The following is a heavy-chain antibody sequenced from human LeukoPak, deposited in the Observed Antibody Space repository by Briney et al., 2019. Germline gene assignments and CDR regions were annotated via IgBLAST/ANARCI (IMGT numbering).Heavy chain of an antibody. D-gene: IGHD3-10*01. V-gene: IGHV4-34*01. CDR2: INHSGST. CDR1: GGSFSGYY. J-gene: IGHJ4*02. CDR3: ASSRGFGEKTLIDY. Sequence: PSETLSLTCAVYGGSFSGYYWSWIRQPPGKGLEWIGEINHSGSTNYNPSLKSRVTMSVDTSKNQFSLKLSSVTAADTAVYYCASSRGFGEKTLIDYWGQGTLVTVSS.